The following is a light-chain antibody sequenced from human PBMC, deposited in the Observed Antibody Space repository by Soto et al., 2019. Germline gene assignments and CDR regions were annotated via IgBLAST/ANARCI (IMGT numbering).Light chain of an antibody. Sequence: SYELTQPPSVSVAPGKTARITCGGNNIGSKSVHWYQQKPGQAPVLVIYYDSDRPSGIPERFSGSNSGNTATLTISRVEAGDEADYYCQVWDSSSDHPVYVVFGGGTKLTVL. J-gene: IGLJ2*01. CDR3: QVWDSSSDHPVYVV. CDR1: NIGSKS. V-gene: IGLV3-21*04. CDR2: YDS.